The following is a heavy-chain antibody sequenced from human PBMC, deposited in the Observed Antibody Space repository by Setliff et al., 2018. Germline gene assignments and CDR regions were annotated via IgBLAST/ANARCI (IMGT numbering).Heavy chain of an antibody. CDR1: GGSISNYY. CDR2: IYYSGTT. D-gene: IGHD3-22*01. CDR3: ARHHAQYYSDSSGYFYEDWYFDL. J-gene: IGHJ2*01. V-gene: IGHV4-59*08. Sequence: PSETLSLTCTVSGGSISNYYWSWIRRPPGKGLEWIGYIYYSGTTNSIPSLKSRVTISVDTSQNQFSLKLSSVIAADTAVYYCARHHAQYYSDSSGYFYEDWYFDLWGRGTLVTVSS.